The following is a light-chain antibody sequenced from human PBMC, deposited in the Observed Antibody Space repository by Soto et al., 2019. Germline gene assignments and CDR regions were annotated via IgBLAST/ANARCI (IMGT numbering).Light chain of an antibody. Sequence: EIVTTQSPATLSVSPGERATLSCRASQSVATNLAWYQQKPGQPPRLLIYGASTRATGIPARFSGSGPGTEFTLTISSLQPDDFATYYCQQYNSYSRTFGQGTKVDIK. CDR2: GAS. V-gene: IGKV3-15*01. CDR1: QSVATN. CDR3: QQYNSYSRT. J-gene: IGKJ1*01.